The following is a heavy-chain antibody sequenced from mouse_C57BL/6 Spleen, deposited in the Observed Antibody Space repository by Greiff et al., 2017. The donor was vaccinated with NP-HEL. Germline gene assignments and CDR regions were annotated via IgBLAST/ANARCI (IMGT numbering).Heavy chain of an antibody. CDR3: ARGYYGSSYYFDY. J-gene: IGHJ2*01. D-gene: IGHD1-1*01. V-gene: IGHV1-7*01. CDR1: GYTFTSYW. Sequence: VQLQESGAELAKPGASVKLSCKASGYTFTSYWMHWVKQRPGQGLEWIGYIYPSSGYTKYNQKFKDKATLTADKSSSTAYMQLSSLTYEDSAVYDCARGYYGSSYYFDYWGQGTTLTVSS. CDR2: IYPSSGYT.